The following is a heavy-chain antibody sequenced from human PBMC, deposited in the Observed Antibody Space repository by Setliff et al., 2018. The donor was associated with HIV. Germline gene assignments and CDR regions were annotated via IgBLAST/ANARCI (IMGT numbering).Heavy chain of an antibody. CDR1: GFTFSDYY. J-gene: IGHJ4*02. D-gene: IGHD1-26*01. V-gene: IGHV3-11*04. CDR2: ISNSGSTI. CDR3: ARDQLRWPERWDFDF. Sequence: LRLSCAASGFTFSDYYMSWIRQAPGKGLEWVSYISNSGSTIYYADSVKGRFSISRDNAKNSLYLQMNSLRAEDTAVYYCARDQLRWPERWDFDFWGQGTLVTVSS.